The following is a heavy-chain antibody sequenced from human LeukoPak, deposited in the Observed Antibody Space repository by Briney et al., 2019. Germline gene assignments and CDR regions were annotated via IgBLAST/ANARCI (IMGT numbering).Heavy chain of an antibody. V-gene: IGHV5-51*01. CDR2: IYPGDSDT. CDR3: ARHDSGSYHSDFQY. CDR1: GHRHTRYK. D-gene: IGHD1-26*01. Sequence: GDPLKISCNGSGHRHTRYKNGWARHIRGKGLEWLGIIYPGDSDTRYSPSFQGQVTISADKSISTAYLQWSSLKASDTAMYYCARHDSGSYHSDFQYWGQGTLVSVSS. J-gene: IGHJ1*01.